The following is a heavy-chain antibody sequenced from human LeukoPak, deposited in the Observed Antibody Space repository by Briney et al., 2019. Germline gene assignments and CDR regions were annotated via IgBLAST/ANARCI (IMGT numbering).Heavy chain of an antibody. D-gene: IGHD1-1*01. CDR2: IWYDGSNK. CDR1: GFTFSSYA. CDR3: ARELERRGRSLDY. J-gene: IGHJ4*02. V-gene: IGHV3-33*08. Sequence: QPGGSLRLSCAASGFTFSSYAMSWVRQAPGKGLEWVAVIWYDGSNKYYADSVKGRFTISRDNSENTLYLQMNSLRAEDTAVYYCARELERRGRSLDYWGQGTLVTVSS.